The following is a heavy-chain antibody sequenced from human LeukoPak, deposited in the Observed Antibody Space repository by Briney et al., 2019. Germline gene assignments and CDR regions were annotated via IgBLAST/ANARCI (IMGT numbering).Heavy chain of an antibody. CDR3: ARHSRSGSGGYENAFDI. Sequence: PSETLSLTCTVSGGSISSSSYYWAWLRQSPGKGLEWIGNIYSGGSTYYTPSLKSRVTISVDTSKNQFSLKLSSVTAANTAIYFCARHSRSGSGGYENAFDIWGQGTMVTVSS. D-gene: IGHD5-12*01. V-gene: IGHV4-39*01. CDR1: GGSISSSSYY. CDR2: IYSGGST. J-gene: IGHJ3*02.